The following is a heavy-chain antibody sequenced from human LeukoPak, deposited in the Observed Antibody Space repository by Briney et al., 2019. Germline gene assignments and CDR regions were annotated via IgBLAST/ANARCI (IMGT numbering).Heavy chain of an antibody. CDR2: IYYSGST. J-gene: IGHJ6*03. V-gene: IGHV4-59*08. CDR1: GGSISSYY. CDR3: ARTVVPAAPFYYYYMDV. D-gene: IGHD2-2*01. Sequence: SETLSLTCTVSGGSISSYYWSWIRQPPGKGLEWIGYIYYSGSTYYNPSLKSRVTISVDTSKNQFSLKLSSVTAADTAVYYCARTVVPAAPFYYYYMDVWGKGTTVTVSS.